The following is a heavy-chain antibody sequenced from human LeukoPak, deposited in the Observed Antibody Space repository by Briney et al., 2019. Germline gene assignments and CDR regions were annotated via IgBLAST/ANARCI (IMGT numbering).Heavy chain of an antibody. CDR1: GYTFTGYY. CDR3: ARVQRVVVAAINSFGY. D-gene: IGHD2-15*01. CDR2: INPNSGGT. V-gene: IGHV1-2*02. J-gene: IGHJ4*02. Sequence: ASVKVSCKASGYTFTGYYMHWVRQAPGQGLEWMGWINPNSGGTNYAQKFQGRVTMTRDTSISTAYVELSRLRSDDTAVYYCARVQRVVVAAINSFGYWGQGTLVTVPS.